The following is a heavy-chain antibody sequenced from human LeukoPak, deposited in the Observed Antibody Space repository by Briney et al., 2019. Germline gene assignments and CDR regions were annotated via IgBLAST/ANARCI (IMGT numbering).Heavy chain of an antibody. J-gene: IGHJ4*02. CDR1: GFTFDDYG. D-gene: IGHD2-15*01. V-gene: IGHV3-23*01. Sequence: GGSLRLSCAASGFTFDDYGMRWIRQAPGKGLEWVSAISGSGDSTYYEDSVKGRFTISRDNSKNTLYLQMNSLRAEDTAVYYCAKAGAVVVVAAKYFDYWGQGTLVTVSS. CDR3: AKAGAVVVVAAKYFDY. CDR2: ISGSGDST.